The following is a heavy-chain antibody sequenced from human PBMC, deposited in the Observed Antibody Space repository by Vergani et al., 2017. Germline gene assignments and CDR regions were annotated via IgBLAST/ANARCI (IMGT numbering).Heavy chain of an antibody. J-gene: IGHJ4*02. Sequence: QITLKESGPTLVKPTQTLTLTCTFSGFSLSTSGVGVGWIRQPPGKALEWLALIYWNDDKRYSPSLKSRLTITKDTSKNPVVLTMTNMDPVDTATYYCAHRLRHPNDDFWSGYRGYFDYWGQGTLVTVSS. CDR2: IYWNDDK. CDR1: GFSLSTSGVG. CDR3: AHRLRHPNDDFWSGYRGYFDY. D-gene: IGHD3-3*01. V-gene: IGHV2-5*01.